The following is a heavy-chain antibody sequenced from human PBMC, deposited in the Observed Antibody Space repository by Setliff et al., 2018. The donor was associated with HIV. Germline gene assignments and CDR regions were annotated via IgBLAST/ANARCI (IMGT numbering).Heavy chain of an antibody. CDR3: ARGRTLYSGYEG. V-gene: IGHV4-30-4*08. D-gene: IGHD5-12*01. J-gene: IGHJ4*02. Sequence: SETLSLTCTVSGGSISSGDYYWSWIRQPPGKGLEWIGYIYYSGSTSYNPSLKSRVTISVDTSKNQFSLKLSSVTAADTAVYYCARGRTLYSGYEGWGQGTLVTVSS. CDR1: GGSISSGDYY. CDR2: IYYSGST.